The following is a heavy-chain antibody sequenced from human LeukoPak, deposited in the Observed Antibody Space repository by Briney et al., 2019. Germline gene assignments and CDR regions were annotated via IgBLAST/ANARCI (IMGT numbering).Heavy chain of an antibody. CDR1: GFTFSGSW. V-gene: IGHV3-7*01. D-gene: IGHD4-23*01. J-gene: IGHJ4*02. CDR2: INQDGGEK. CDR3: ARGYTVVTG. Sequence: GESLRLSCAASGFTFSGSWMSWVRQAPGKGLEWVASINQDGGEKYSLDSVKGRFTISRDNAKNSLYLQMNSLRAEDTAVYYCARGYTVVTGWGQGTLVTVSS.